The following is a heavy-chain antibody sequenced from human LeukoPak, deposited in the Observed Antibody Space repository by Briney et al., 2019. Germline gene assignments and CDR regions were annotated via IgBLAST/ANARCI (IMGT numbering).Heavy chain of an antibody. J-gene: IGHJ6*02. CDR2: ISYDGSNK. CDR3: AKDQSITIFGVAPYGMDV. D-gene: IGHD3-3*01. CDR1: GFTFSSYG. Sequence: PGGSLRLSCAASGFTFSSYGMHWVRQAPGKGLEWVAVISYDGSNKYYADSVKGRFTISRDNSKNTLYLQMNSLRAEDTAVYYCAKDQSITIFGVAPYGMDVWGQGTTVTVSS. V-gene: IGHV3-30*18.